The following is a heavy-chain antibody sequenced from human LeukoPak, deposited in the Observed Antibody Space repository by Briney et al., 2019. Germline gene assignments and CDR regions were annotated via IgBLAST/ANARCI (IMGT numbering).Heavy chain of an antibody. CDR3: ARDTGAGYCSSTSCYNWFDP. J-gene: IGHJ5*02. CDR2: IYYSGST. CDR1: GGSISSYY. D-gene: IGHD2-2*01. Sequence: PSETLSLTCTVSGGSISSYYWSWIRQPPGKGLEWIGYIYYSGSTNYNPSLKSRVTISVDTSKNQFSLKLSSVTAADTAVYYCARDTGAGYCSSTSCYNWFDPWGQGTLVTVSS. V-gene: IGHV4-59*01.